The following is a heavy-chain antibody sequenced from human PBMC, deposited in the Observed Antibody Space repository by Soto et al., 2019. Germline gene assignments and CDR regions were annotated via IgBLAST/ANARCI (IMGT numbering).Heavy chain of an antibody. CDR2: SSPRGDTI. V-gene: IGHV3-48*02. D-gene: IGHD6-19*01. J-gene: IGHJ4*02. CDR3: AKGPHTNVGWPYYFES. Sequence: LRLSCVASGFSLANYPMNWVRQTPGKGLEWISYSSPRGDTIYYADSVEGRFTISGDNARNSLSLHMSSLRDEDSALYYCAKGPHTNVGWPYYFESWGQGVPVTVSS. CDR1: GFSLANYP.